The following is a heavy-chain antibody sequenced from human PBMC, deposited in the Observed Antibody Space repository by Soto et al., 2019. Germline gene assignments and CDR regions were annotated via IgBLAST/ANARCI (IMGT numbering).Heavy chain of an antibody. CDR3: ASGGNAGSGLYYLDDY. J-gene: IGHJ4*02. CDR2: MNPDGSSR. V-gene: IGHV3-74*01. D-gene: IGHD3-10*01. Sequence: EVQLVESGGDLVQPGGSLRLSCEASGFTFSSNWMHWVRQAPGKGLVWVSRMNPDGSSRGYADSVKGRFTISRDNAKNALFLQMNSLRAEDPAVYYCASGGNAGSGLYYLDDYWGQGTLVSVSS. CDR1: GFTFSSNW.